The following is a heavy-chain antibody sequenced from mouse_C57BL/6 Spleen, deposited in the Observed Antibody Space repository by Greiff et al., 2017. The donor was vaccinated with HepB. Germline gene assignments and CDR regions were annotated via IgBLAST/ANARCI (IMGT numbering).Heavy chain of an antibody. D-gene: IGHD2-5*01. Sequence: VQRVESGAELVRPGTSVKVSCKASGYAFTNYLIEWVKQRPGQGLEWIGVINPGSGGTNYNEKFKGKATLTADKSSSTAYMQLSSLTSEDSAVYFCARPGYSNTYAMDYWGQGTSVTVSS. CDR1: GYAFTNYL. J-gene: IGHJ4*01. CDR2: INPGSGGT. CDR3: ARPGYSNTYAMDY. V-gene: IGHV1-54*01.